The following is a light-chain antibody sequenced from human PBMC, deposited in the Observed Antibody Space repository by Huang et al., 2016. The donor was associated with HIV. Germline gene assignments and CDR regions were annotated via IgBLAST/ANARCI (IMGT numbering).Light chain of an antibody. Sequence: AIHLTQSPSSVYASTGDRVNITFRASQHINNYLAWYRQIPGRSPDLLIYAADSLKTGGPSRFSGGGSGTDFTLTINCLQSEDFVTYYCQQYFSYPQTFGQGTKVEVK. J-gene: IGKJ1*01. CDR2: AAD. V-gene: IGKV1-8*01. CDR3: QQYFSYPQT. CDR1: QHINNY.